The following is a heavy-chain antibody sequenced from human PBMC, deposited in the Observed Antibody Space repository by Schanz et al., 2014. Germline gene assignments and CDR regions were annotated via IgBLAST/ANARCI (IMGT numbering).Heavy chain of an antibody. V-gene: IGHV1-69*09. CDR2: IIPVLNIA. Sequence: QVQLVQSGAEMKKPGASVKVSCKLSGGTFSSYTISWMRQAPGQGLEWMGKIIPVLNIATYAQRFQGRVTITADKSTSTASMELSSLRSDDTAVYYCARAKRFGDMDVWGQGTTVTVSS. CDR3: ARAKRFGDMDV. D-gene: IGHD3-10*01. CDR1: GGTFSSYT. J-gene: IGHJ6*02.